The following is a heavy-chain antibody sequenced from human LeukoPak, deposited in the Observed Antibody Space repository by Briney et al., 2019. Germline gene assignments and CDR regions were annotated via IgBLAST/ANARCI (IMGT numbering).Heavy chain of an antibody. V-gene: IGHV3-48*01. CDR3: ARGIYCSGTSCNRGDFDY. CDR2: ISSSSSTI. D-gene: IGHD2-2*02. CDR1: GFTFSSYS. Sequence: GGSLRLSCAASGFTFSSYSMNWVRQAPGKGLEWVSYISSSSSTIYYADSVKGRFTISRDNSKNSLYLQMNSLRAEDTAVYYCARGIYCSGTSCNRGDFDYWGQGTLVTVSS. J-gene: IGHJ4*02.